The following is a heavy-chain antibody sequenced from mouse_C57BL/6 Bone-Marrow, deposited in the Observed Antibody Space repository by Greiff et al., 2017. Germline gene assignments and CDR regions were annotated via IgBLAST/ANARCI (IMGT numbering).Heavy chain of an antibody. CDR3: ARENYYYGSSLDY. D-gene: IGHD1-1*01. Sequence: EVKLMESGGGLVKPGGSLKLSCAASGFTFSDYGMHWVRQAPEKGLEWVAYISSGSSTIYYADTVKGRFTISRDNAKNTLFLQMNSLRSEDTAMYYCARENYYYGSSLDYWGQGTTLTVSS. V-gene: IGHV5-17*01. J-gene: IGHJ2*01. CDR2: ISSGSSTI. CDR1: GFTFSDYG.